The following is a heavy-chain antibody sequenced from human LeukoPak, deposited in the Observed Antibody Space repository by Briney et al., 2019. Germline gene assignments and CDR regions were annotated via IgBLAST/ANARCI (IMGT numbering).Heavy chain of an antibody. CDR3: ARDENYYDSSGQGAFDY. V-gene: IGHV3-21*04. J-gene: IGHJ4*02. Sequence: GGSLRLSCAASGFTFSSYGMSWVRQAPGKGLEWVSAISSSGSTIYYADSVKGRFTISRDNAKNSLYLQMNSLRAEDTAVYYCARDENYYDSSGQGAFDYWGQGTLVTVSS. D-gene: IGHD3-22*01. CDR1: GFTFSSYG. CDR2: ISSSGSTI.